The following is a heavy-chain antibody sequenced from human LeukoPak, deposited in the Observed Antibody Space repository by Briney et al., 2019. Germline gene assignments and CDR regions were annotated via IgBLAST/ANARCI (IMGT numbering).Heavy chain of an antibody. CDR1: GFTFSNAW. D-gene: IGHD3-9*01. CDR2: IKSKTDGGTT. Sequence: GGSLRLSCAASGFTFSNAWMSWVRQAPGKGLEWVGRIKSKTDGGTTDYAAPVKGRFTISRDDSKNTLYLQMNSLKTEDTAVYYCTTGSYYDILTGYHYWGQGTLVTVSS. CDR3: TTGSYYDILTGYHY. J-gene: IGHJ4*02. V-gene: IGHV3-15*01.